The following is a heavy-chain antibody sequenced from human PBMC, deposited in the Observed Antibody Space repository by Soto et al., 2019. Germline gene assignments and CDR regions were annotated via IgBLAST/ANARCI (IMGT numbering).Heavy chain of an antibody. CDR3: ARLFYGSGSHFFDY. J-gene: IGHJ4*02. CDR1: GGSISSYY. V-gene: IGHV4-59*01. D-gene: IGHD3-10*01. CDR2: IYYSGST. Sequence: PSETLSLTCTVSGGSISSYYWSWIRQPPGKGLEWIGYIYYSGSTNYNPSLKSRVTISVDTSKNQFSLKLSSVTAADTAVYYCARLFYGSGSHFFDYWGQGTLVTVSS.